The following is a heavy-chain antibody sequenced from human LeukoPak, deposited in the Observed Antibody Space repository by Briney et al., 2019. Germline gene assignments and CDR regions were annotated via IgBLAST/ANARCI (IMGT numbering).Heavy chain of an antibody. Sequence: GGSLRLSCAASGFTFGSYWMSWVRQAPGKGLEWVANIKQDGSEKYYVDSVKGRFTISRDNAKNSLYLQMNSLRAEDTAVYYCAREESLLDYMDVWGKGTTVTVSS. CDR2: IKQDGSEK. D-gene: IGHD2-15*01. J-gene: IGHJ6*03. CDR1: GFTFGSYW. CDR3: AREESLLDYMDV. V-gene: IGHV3-7*01.